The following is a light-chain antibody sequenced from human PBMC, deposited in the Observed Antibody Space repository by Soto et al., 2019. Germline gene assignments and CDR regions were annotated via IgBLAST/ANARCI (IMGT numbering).Light chain of an antibody. CDR3: AAWDDSLMGV. J-gene: IGLJ2*01. CDR1: SSNIGSNT. Sequence: QCVLTQPPSASGTPGQRDTISCSGSSSNIGSNTVSWYQQLPGTAPKLLVYSNNQRPSGVPDRFSGSKSGTSASLAISGLQSEDEADYYCAAWDDSLMGVIGGGTKLTVL. V-gene: IGLV1-44*01. CDR2: SNN.